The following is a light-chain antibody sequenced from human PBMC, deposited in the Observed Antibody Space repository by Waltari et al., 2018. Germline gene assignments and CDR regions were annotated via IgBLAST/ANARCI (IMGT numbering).Light chain of an antibody. CDR3: CSYAGSYTFVV. Sequence: QSALTQPRSVSGSPGQSVTISCTGTSSDVGGYHYVSWYQQHPGKAPKLMLYDVSKRPSGVPDRFSGSKSGNTASLTISGLQAEDEADYYCCSYAGSYTFVVFGGGTKLTVL. CDR1: SSDVGGYHY. J-gene: IGLJ2*01. V-gene: IGLV2-11*01. CDR2: DVS.